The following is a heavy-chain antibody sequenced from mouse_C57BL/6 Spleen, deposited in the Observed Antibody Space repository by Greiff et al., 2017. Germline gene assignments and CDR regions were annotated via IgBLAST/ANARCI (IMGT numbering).Heavy chain of an antibody. J-gene: IGHJ2*01. V-gene: IGHV5-6*02. CDR2: ISSGGSYT. Sequence: DVMLVESGGDLVKPGGSLKLSCAASGFTFSSYGMSWVRQTPDKRLEWVATISSGGSYTYYPDSVKGRFTISRDNAKNTLYLQMSSLKSEDTAMYYCARPYCYGSSYVLYYFDYWGQGTTLTVSS. D-gene: IGHD1-1*01. CDR1: GFTFSSYG. CDR3: ARPYCYGSSYVLYYFDY.